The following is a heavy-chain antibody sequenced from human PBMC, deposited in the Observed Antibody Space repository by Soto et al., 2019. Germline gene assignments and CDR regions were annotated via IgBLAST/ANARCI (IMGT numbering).Heavy chain of an antibody. CDR1: GFTFSSYS. CDR2: ISSSSSTI. D-gene: IGHD6-13*01. Sequence: GGSLRLSCAASGFTFSSYSMNWVRQAPGKGLEWVSYISSSSSTIYYADSVKGRFTISRDNAKNSLYLQMNSLRAEDTAVYYCARVSYSSTWYGLFGYWGQGTLVTVSS. CDR3: ARVSYSSTWYGLFGY. V-gene: IGHV3-48*01. J-gene: IGHJ4*02.